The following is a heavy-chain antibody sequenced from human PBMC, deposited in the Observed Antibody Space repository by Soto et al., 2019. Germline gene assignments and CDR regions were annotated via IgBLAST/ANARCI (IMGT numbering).Heavy chain of an antibody. J-gene: IGHJ5*02. CDR1: GGTFSSYT. V-gene: IGHV1-69*02. D-gene: IGHD5-12*01. Sequence: QVRLVQSGDEVKKPGSSVKVSCKASGGTFSSYTINCVRQAHGQGLEWVGRIIPILGIPNYAQKFQGRVTITADRSTSTAYMELSSLKSEDTAVYYCATPYGYNYAWFDPWGQGTMFTVSS. CDR2: IIPILGIP. CDR3: ATPYGYNYAWFDP.